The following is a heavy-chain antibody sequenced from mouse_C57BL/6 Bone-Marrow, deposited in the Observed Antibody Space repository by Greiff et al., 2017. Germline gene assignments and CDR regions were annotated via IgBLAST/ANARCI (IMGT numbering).Heavy chain of an antibody. J-gene: IGHJ4*01. V-gene: IGHV1-59*01. CDR2: IDPSDSYT. D-gene: IGHD3-2*02. Sequence: QVQLQQPGAELVRPGTSVKLSCKASGYTFTSYWMHWVKQRPGQGLEWIGVIDPSDSYTNYNQKFKGKATLTVDTSSSTAYMQLSSLTSEDSAVYYCARGPRQLRLHYYAMDYWGQGTSVTVSS. CDR3: ARGPRQLRLHYYAMDY. CDR1: GYTFTSYW.